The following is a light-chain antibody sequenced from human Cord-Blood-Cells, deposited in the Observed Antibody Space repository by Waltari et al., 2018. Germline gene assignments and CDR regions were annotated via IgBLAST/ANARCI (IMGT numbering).Light chain of an antibody. J-gene: IGLJ2*01. CDR1: SSDVGGYNS. CDR3: SSYTSSSTQV. Sequence: QSALTQPASVPGSPGPSMTLSCPGTSSDVGGYNSVSWYQQHPGNAPKLMIYEVSNRPSGVSNRFSGSKSGNTASLTISGLQAEDEADYYCSSYTSSSTQVFGGGTKLTVL. CDR2: EVS. V-gene: IGLV2-14*01.